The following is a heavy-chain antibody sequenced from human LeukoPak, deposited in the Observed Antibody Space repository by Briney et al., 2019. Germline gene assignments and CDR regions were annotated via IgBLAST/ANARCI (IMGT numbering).Heavy chain of an antibody. CDR1: GGTFSSYA. CDR3: ARGPAGYGGNSRHFDY. J-gene: IGHJ4*02. CDR2: IIPILGTA. Sequence: SVKVSCKASGGTFSSYAISWVRQAPGQGLEWMGRIIPILGTANYAQKFQGRVTITADKSTSTAYMELSSLRSEDTAVYYCARGPAGYGGNSRHFDYWGQGTLVTVSS. V-gene: IGHV1-69*04. D-gene: IGHD4-23*01.